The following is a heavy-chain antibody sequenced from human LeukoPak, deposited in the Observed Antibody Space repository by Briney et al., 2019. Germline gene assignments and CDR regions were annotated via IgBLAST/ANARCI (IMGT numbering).Heavy chain of an antibody. Sequence: SETLSLTCTVSGGSISSSSYYWGWIRQPPGKGPEWIGSIYYSGSTNYNPSLKSRVTISLDTSKNQFSLKLRSVTAADTAVYYCASVRGYSSGWYASGFDPWGQGTLVTVSS. CDR3: ASVRGYSSGWYASGFDP. CDR1: GGSISSSSYY. V-gene: IGHV4-39*07. D-gene: IGHD6-19*01. J-gene: IGHJ5*02. CDR2: IYYSGST.